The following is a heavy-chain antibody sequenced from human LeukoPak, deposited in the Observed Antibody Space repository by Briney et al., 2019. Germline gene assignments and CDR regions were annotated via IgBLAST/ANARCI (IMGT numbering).Heavy chain of an antibody. J-gene: IGHJ4*02. CDR1: GYTLTELS. Sequence: ASVKVSCKVSGYTLTELSMHWVRQAPGKGLEWMGGFDPEDGETIYAQKFQGRVTMTEDTSTDTAYMELSSLRSEDTAVYYCARDPSGSYHLNYWGQGTLVTVSS. V-gene: IGHV1-24*01. D-gene: IGHD1-26*01. CDR3: ARDPSGSYHLNY. CDR2: FDPEDGET.